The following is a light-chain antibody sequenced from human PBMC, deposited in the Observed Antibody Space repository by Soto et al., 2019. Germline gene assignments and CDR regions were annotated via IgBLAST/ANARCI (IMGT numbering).Light chain of an antibody. Sequence: QSVPTQPPSASGSPGQSVTISCTGTSSDVGGYDYVSWYQQHPSRAPKLIIFEVSKRPSGVPDRFSGSKSANTASLTVSGLQAEDEADYYCYSYAGNKYVFGTGTKVPS. CDR1: SSDVGGYDY. CDR2: EVS. CDR3: YSYAGNKYV. J-gene: IGLJ1*01. V-gene: IGLV2-8*01.